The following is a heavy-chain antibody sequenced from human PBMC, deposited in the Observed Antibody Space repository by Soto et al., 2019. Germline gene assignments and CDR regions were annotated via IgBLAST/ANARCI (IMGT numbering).Heavy chain of an antibody. CDR3: SRTSRFDY. D-gene: IGHD6-6*01. CDR2: INHSGST. V-gene: IGHV4-34*01. CDR1: GGSFSAYY. J-gene: IGHJ4*02. Sequence: QVQLQQWGAGLLKPSETLSLACAVYGGSFSAYYWSWIRQPPGKGLEWIGEINHSGSTNYNPALKSPVTISVDASKNQCSLKLSSVTAADTAVYYCSRTSRFDYWGQGTLVTVSS.